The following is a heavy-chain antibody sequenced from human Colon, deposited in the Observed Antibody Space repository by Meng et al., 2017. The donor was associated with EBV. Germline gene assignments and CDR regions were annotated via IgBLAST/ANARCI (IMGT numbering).Heavy chain of an antibody. CDR3: ARRGPSGNFSP. Sequence: QVQLQQWGAGLSKPSETLSRSGAVYGGSFRDYYWTWIRHPPGKGLEWIGEIDHRGNTKYNPSLKSRVTISLDTSKKQFPLKVSSVTAADSAVYYCARRGPSGNFSPWSQGALVTVSS. J-gene: IGHJ5*02. V-gene: IGHV4-34*01. CDR1: GGSFRDYY. CDR2: IDHRGNT. D-gene: IGHD3-10*01.